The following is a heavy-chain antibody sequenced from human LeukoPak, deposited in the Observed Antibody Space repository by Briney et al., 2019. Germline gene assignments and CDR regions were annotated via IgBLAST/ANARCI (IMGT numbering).Heavy chain of an antibody. Sequence: GGSLRLSCAASGFTFSSYAMHWVRQAPGKGLEYVSAISSNGGSTYYANSVKGRFTISRDNSKNTLYLQMNSLRAEDTAVYYCARGRYNWNDAFDYWGQGTLVTVSS. CDR1: GFTFSSYA. J-gene: IGHJ4*02. V-gene: IGHV3-64*01. CDR3: ARGRYNWNDAFDY. CDR2: ISSNGGST. D-gene: IGHD1-1*01.